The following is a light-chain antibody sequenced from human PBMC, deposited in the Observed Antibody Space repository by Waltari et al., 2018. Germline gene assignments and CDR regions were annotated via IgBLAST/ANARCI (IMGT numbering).Light chain of an antibody. Sequence: QSALTQPRSVSGSPGQSVTLSCTGTNSDVGADNYAPWYQQRPGKAPQLVIYDAHKRPSGVPDRFSGSKAGNTASLTISGLQTDDEADYYCCSYAGRYTSVFGGGTKVTVL. CDR1: NSDVGADNY. V-gene: IGLV2-11*01. CDR3: CSYAGRYTSV. CDR2: DAH. J-gene: IGLJ2*01.